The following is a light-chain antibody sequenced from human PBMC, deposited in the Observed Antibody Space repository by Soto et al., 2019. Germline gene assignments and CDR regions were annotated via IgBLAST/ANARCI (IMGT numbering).Light chain of an antibody. Sequence: EIVMTQSPATLSVSPGERATLSCRASQSVTTNLAWYQQKPGQIPRLLIYSASARATDVPARFSGSGSGTDFTLTISSLQSEDFGVYYCQQYDYWWTFGQGTKVDIK. J-gene: IGKJ1*01. CDR2: SAS. CDR1: QSVTTN. CDR3: QQYDYWWT. V-gene: IGKV3-15*01.